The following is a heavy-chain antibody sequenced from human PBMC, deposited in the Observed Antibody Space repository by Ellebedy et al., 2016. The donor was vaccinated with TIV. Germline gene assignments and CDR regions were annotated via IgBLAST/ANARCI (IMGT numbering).Heavy chain of an antibody. CDR1: GGSTSSYY. D-gene: IGHD4-17*01. CDR3: ARRPTYGTAEPDDYFDY. J-gene: IGHJ4*02. V-gene: IGHV4-59*08. Sequence: MPSETLSLTCTVSGGSTSSYYWSWIRQPPGKGLEWIGYIYYSGSTNYNPSLKSRVTISVDTSKNQFSLKLSSVTAADTAMYYCARRPTYGTAEPDDYFDYWGQGTLVTVSS. CDR2: IYYSGST.